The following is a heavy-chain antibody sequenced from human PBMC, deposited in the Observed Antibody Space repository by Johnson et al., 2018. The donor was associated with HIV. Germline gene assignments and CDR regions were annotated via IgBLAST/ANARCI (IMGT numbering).Heavy chain of an antibody. J-gene: IGHJ3*02. V-gene: IGHV3-33*01. CDR2: VWYDGSNK. Sequence: QVQLVESGGGVVQPGRSLRLSCAASGFTFSYFGMHWVRQAPGKGLEWVATVWYDGSNKYYADSVMGRFTISRDNSKSTLYLQMNSLRAEDTAVYYCARATPGIAAAGPTHPSAFDIWGQGTMVTVSS. CDR3: ARATPGIAAAGPTHPSAFDI. CDR1: GFTFSYFG. D-gene: IGHD6-13*01.